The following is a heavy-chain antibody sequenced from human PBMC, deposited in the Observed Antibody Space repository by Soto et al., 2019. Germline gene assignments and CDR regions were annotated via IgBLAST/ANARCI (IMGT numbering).Heavy chain of an antibody. V-gene: IGHV3-30*18. CDR1: GFTFSSYG. J-gene: IGHJ4*02. CDR3: AKDWGGRLDF. Sequence: VGSLRLSGAASGFTFSSYGMHWVRQAPGKGLEWVTIISYDGSNKNYGDSVKGRFTVSRDNPGNTLSLQMNSLRPEDTGIYYCAKDWGGRLDFWGQGAWVTVSS. CDR2: ISYDGSNK. D-gene: IGHD7-27*01.